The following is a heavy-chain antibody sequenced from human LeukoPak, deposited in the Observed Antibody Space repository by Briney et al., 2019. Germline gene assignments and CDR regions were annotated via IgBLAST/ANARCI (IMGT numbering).Heavy chain of an antibody. V-gene: IGHV1-69*13. CDR1: GGTFSSYA. CDR2: IIPIFGTA. J-gene: IGHJ6*03. Sequence: SVKVSCKASGGTFSSYAISWVRQAPGQGLEWMGGIIPIFGTANYAQKFQGRVTITADESTSTAYMELSSLRSEDTAVYYCARAGYSGYDGDYYYYYMDVWGKGTTVTVSS. CDR3: ARAGYSGYDGDYYYYYMDV. D-gene: IGHD5-12*01.